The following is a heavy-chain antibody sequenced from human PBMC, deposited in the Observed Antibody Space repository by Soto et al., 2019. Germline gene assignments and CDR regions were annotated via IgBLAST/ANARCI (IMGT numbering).Heavy chain of an antibody. CDR3: SRGLLV. Sequence: QVQLQESGPGLVKPSQTLSLTCTVSGGSINSGGYCWGWIRQHPGKGLDWIGCIAYGGSTSYNPSLKSRVTISVDTSKNQFSLKLTSVTAADTAVYYCSRGLLVWGQGALLTVSS. V-gene: IGHV4-31*03. D-gene: IGHD2-15*01. CDR1: GGSINSGGYC. CDR2: IAYGGST. J-gene: IGHJ4*02.